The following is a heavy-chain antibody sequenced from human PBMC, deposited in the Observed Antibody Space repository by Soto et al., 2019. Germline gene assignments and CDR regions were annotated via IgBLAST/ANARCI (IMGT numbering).Heavy chain of an antibody. CDR3: ARGQSYYGSGSYYWFDP. CDR1: GYTFTSYD. CDR2: MNPNSGNT. Sequence: QVQLVQSGAEVKKPGASVKVSCKASGYTFTSYDINWVRQATGQGLEWMGWMNPNSGNTGYAQKFQGRVTMTRNTSISTAYMELSSLRSEDTAVYYCARGQSYYGSGSYYWFDPWGQGTLVTVSS. D-gene: IGHD3-10*01. V-gene: IGHV1-8*01. J-gene: IGHJ5*02.